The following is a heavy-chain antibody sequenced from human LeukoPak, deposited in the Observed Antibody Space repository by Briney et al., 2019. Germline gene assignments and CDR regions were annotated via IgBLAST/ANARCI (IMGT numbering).Heavy chain of an antibody. Sequence: GGSLRLSCTASGFTSSSYAMAWVRQDPGKGLEVVATISYSEGSTFYADAVKGRFTISRDNYRNIVFLQINSLRAEDTAMYYCTGLYGGSYAYWGQGTLVTVSS. CDR3: TGLYGGSYAY. D-gene: IGHD1-26*01. CDR2: ISYSEGST. V-gene: IGHV3-23*01. CDR1: GFTSSSYA. J-gene: IGHJ4*02.